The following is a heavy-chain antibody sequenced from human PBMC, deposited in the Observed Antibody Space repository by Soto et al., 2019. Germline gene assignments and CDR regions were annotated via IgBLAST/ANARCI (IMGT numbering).Heavy chain of an antibody. CDR1: GYTFTSYG. D-gene: IGHD5-12*01. Sequence: ASVKVSCKASGYTFTSYGISWVRQAPGQGLEWMGWISAYNGNTNYAQKFQGWVTMTRDTSISTAYMELSRLRSDDTAVYYCARGVSGYPGYYYYGMDVWGQGTTVTVSS. V-gene: IGHV1-18*01. J-gene: IGHJ6*02. CDR3: ARGVSGYPGYYYYGMDV. CDR2: ISAYNGNT.